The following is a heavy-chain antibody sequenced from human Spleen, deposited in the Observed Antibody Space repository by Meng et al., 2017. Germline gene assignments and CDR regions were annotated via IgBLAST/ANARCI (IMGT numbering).Heavy chain of an antibody. CDR1: GYTFPNYH. V-gene: IGHV1-69*04. Sequence: SVKVSCKASGYTFPNYHIHWVRQAPGQGLEWMGRIIPILGIANYAQKFQGRVTITADKSTSTAYMELSSLRSEDTAVYYCAREGDRGHYWGQGTLVTVSS. CDR3: AREGDRGHY. D-gene: IGHD3-16*01. CDR2: IIPILGIA. J-gene: IGHJ4*02.